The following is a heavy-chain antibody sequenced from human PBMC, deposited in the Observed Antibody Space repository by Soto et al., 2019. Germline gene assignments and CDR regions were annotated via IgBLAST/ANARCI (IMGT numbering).Heavy chain of an antibody. CDR3: ARDTGDGTFDF. D-gene: IGHD7-27*01. CDR2: INAGYGNT. V-gene: IGHV1-3*01. Sequence: ASVPVSFQASGYTFSSYAMHWVRQAPGQRLEWMGWINAGYGNTKSSQKFQDRVTISRDTSASTAYMELTSLRSEDTAVYYCARDTGDGTFDFWGQGTLVTVSS. J-gene: IGHJ4*02. CDR1: GYTFSSYA.